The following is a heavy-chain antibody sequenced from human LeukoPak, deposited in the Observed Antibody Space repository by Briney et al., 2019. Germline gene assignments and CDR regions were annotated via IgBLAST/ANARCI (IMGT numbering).Heavy chain of an antibody. J-gene: IGHJ4*02. CDR1: GFPFSGYG. CDR2: AYGDGGSQ. CDR3: ARDDENYGSGSYYNVFSY. Sequence: GGSLRLSCAASGFPFSGYGMHWVRQAPGKGLEWVAVAYGDGGSQYYADSVKGRFTISRDNAKNSLYLQMDSLRAEDTAVYYCARDDENYGSGSYYNVFSYWGQGTLVTISS. V-gene: IGHV3-33*01. D-gene: IGHD3-10*01.